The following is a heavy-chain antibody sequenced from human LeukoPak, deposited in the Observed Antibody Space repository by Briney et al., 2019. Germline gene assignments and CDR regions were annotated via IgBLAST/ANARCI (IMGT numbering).Heavy chain of an antibody. D-gene: IGHD1-14*01. V-gene: IGHV1-46*01. Sequence: ASVKVSCKASGYTFTSYYMHWVRQAPGQGLEWMGIINPSGGSTSYAQKFQGRVTMTRDMSTSTDYMELSSQRSEDTAVYYCARDNSAEDTAWWFDPWGQGTLVTVSS. J-gene: IGHJ5*02. CDR2: INPSGGST. CDR3: ARDNSAEDTAWWFDP. CDR1: GYTFTSYY.